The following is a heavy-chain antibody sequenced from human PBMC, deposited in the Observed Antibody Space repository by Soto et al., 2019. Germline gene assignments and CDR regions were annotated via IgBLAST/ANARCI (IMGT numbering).Heavy chain of an antibody. Sequence: ASVKVSCKASGYTLTSYAMHWVRQAPGQRLEWMGWINAVNGNTKYSQKFQDRVTITRDTSASTAYMDLSSLRSEDTALHYCARSRYCTSTSCYVLDSWGQGTLVTVSS. V-gene: IGHV1-3*01. J-gene: IGHJ4*02. CDR1: GYTLTSYA. CDR3: ARSRYCTSTSCYVLDS. D-gene: IGHD2-2*01. CDR2: INAVNGNT.